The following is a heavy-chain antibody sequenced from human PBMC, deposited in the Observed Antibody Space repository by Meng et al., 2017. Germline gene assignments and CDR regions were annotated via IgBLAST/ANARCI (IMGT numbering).Heavy chain of an antibody. Sequence: SVKVSCKASGGTFSSYAISWVRQAPGQGLEWMGGIIPIFGTANYAQKFQGRVAITADESTSTAYVELSSLRSEDTAVYYCARELAAAGIGWGQGTLVTVSS. D-gene: IGHD6-13*01. J-gene: IGHJ4*02. CDR3: ARELAAAGIG. CDR2: IIPIFGTA. V-gene: IGHV1-69*13. CDR1: GGTFSSYA.